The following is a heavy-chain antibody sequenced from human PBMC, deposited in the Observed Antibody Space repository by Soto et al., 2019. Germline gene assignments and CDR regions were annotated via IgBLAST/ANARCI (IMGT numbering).Heavy chain of an antibody. D-gene: IGHD6-6*01. J-gene: IGHJ6*02. CDR1: GDSVSSNSAA. CDR2: TYYRSKWHY. Sequence: SQTLSLTCAISGDSVSSNSAAWNWIRQSPSRGLEWLGRTYYRSKWHYDYAVSVRGRIIINPDTSKNQFSLQMNSVTPDDTAVYYCASMKYGSSSVSLADFGLDVWGQGTTVTVSS. V-gene: IGHV6-1*01. CDR3: ASMKYGSSSVSLADFGLDV.